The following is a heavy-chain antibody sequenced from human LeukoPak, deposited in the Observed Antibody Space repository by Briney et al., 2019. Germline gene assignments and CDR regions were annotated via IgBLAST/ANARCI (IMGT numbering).Heavy chain of an antibody. CDR2: FDPEDGET. CDR1: GYTLTELS. Sequence: ASVKVSCKVSGYTLTELSMHWVRQAPGKGLEWMGGFDPEDGETIYAQKFQGRVTMTEDTSTDTAYMELSSLRSEDTAVYYCATVPRKYSNYFYWGQGTLVTVSS. V-gene: IGHV1-24*01. D-gene: IGHD4-11*01. J-gene: IGHJ4*02. CDR3: ATVPRKYSNYFY.